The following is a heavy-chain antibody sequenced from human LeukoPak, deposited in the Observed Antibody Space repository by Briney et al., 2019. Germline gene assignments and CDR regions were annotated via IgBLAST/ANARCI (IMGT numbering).Heavy chain of an antibody. CDR1: GGSFSGYY. D-gene: IGHD4-23*01. CDR3: ARVGYGINSLGNWFDP. J-gene: IGHJ5*02. V-gene: IGHV4-34*01. Sequence: PSETLSLTCAVYGGSFSGYYWSWIRQPPGKGLEWIGEINHSGSTNYNPSLKSRVTISVDTSKNQFSLKLSSVTAADTAVYYCARVGYGINSLGNWFDPWGQGTLVTVSS. CDR2: INHSGST.